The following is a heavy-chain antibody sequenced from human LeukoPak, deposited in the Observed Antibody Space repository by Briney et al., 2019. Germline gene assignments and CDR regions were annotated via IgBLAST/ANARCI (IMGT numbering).Heavy chain of an antibody. D-gene: IGHD3-22*01. CDR3: ARHEMGETYYYDSSGYFGY. CDR2: IYYSGST. V-gene: IGHV4-39*01. J-gene: IGHJ4*02. Sequence: SETLSLTCTVSGGSISSSSYYWGWIRQPPGKGLEWIGSIYYSGSTYYNPSLKSRVTISVDTSKNQFSLKLSSVTAADTAVYYCARHEMGETYYYDSSGYFGYWGQGTLVTVSS. CDR1: GGSISSSSYY.